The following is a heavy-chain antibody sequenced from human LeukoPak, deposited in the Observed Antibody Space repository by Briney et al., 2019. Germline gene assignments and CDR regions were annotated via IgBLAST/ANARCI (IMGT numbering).Heavy chain of an antibody. V-gene: IGHV1-58*01. CDR2: IVVGSGNT. Sequence: SVKVSCKASGFTFTSSAVQWVRQARGQPLEWIGWIVVGSGNTDYAQKFQERVTITRDMSTGTAYMELSSLRSEDTAVYYCAASTRHYNWNVGDRDFQHWGQGTLVTVSS. J-gene: IGHJ1*01. CDR1: GFTFTSSA. CDR3: AASTRHYNWNVGDRDFQH. D-gene: IGHD1-20*01.